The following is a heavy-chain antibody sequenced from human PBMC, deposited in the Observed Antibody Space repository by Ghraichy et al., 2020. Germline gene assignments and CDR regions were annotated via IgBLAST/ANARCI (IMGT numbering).Heavy chain of an antibody. CDR2: IDWDDDK. D-gene: IGHD3-3*01. CDR1: GFSLSTSGMC. CDR3: ARTPTLGTIFGVVPYCMAV. Sequence: SGPTLVKPTQTLTLTCTFSGFSLSTSGMCVSWIRQPPGKALEWLARIDWDDDKYYSTSLKTRLTISKDTSKNQVVLTMTNMDPVDTATYYCARTPTLGTIFGVVPYCMAVWGKGTTVTVSS. V-gene: IGHV2-70*11. J-gene: IGHJ6*03.